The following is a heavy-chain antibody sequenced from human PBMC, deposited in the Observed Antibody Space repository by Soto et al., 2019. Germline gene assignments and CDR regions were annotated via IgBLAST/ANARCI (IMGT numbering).Heavy chain of an antibody. CDR1: GYSFTIYW. V-gene: IGHV5-10-1*01. CDR2: IDPSDSYT. J-gene: IGHJ6*02. D-gene: IGHD2-2*01. Sequence: PGESLKISCKGSGYSFTIYWISWVRQMPGKGLEWRGRIDPSDSYTNSSPSFQGHVTISADKSISTAYLQWSSLKASDTAMYYCASSPRGYCSSTSCRELGNYYGMDVWGQGTTVTVSS. CDR3: ASSPRGYCSSTSCRELGNYYGMDV.